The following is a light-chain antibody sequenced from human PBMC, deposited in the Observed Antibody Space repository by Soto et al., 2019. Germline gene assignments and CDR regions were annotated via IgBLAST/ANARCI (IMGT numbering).Light chain of an antibody. V-gene: IGLV2-14*01. CDR3: SSYTSSSALVV. CDR1: SSDVGGYNY. CDR2: EVS. Sequence: QSVLTQPASVSGSPGQSITISCTGTSSDVGGYNYVSWYQQHPGKAPKLMIYEVSSRPSGVSNRFSGSNSGNTASLTIYGLQAEDEADYDCSSYTSSSALVVFGGGTKVTVL. J-gene: IGLJ2*01.